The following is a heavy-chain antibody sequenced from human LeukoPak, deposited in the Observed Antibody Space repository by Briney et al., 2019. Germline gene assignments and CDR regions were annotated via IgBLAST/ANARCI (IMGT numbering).Heavy chain of an antibody. CDR3: AKDMKRYCGGDCYFDY. CDR1: GFIFSNYG. J-gene: IGHJ4*02. Sequence: PGRSLRLSCAASGFIFSNYGMHWVRQAPGKGLEWVAVISYDGSNKYYADSVKGRFTISRDNSKNTLYLQMNSLRAEDTAVYYCAKDMKRYCGGDCYFDYWGQGTLVTVSS. V-gene: IGHV3-30*18. CDR2: ISYDGSNK. D-gene: IGHD2-21*02.